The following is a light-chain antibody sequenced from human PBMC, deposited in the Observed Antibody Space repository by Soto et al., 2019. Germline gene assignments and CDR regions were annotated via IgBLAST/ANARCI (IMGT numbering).Light chain of an antibody. CDR2: AAS. V-gene: IGKV1-16*01. CDR3: QQYNSYSGST. CDR1: QDISKY. J-gene: IGKJ3*01. Sequence: DIQMTQSPSSLSPSVGDRVTITCQASQDISKYLNWYQLKPGKAPKLLIYAASTLQSGVPSRFSGSGSGTEFTLTISSLQPDDFATYYCQQYNSYSGSTFGPGTKVDIK.